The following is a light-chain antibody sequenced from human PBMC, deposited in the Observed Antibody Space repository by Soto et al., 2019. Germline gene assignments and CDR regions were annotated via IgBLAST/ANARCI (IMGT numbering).Light chain of an antibody. V-gene: IGKV3-15*01. J-gene: IGKJ1*01. CDR3: QQYNNWPWT. CDR1: QSISDT. CDR2: GAS. Sequence: EIVLTPSPGTLSLSPGERATLSCRASQSISDTLAWYQQKPGQAPRLLIYGASTRAPGFPARFSGSGSGTDFTLTISSLQSEDFAVYYCQQYNNWPWTFGQGTKVDIK.